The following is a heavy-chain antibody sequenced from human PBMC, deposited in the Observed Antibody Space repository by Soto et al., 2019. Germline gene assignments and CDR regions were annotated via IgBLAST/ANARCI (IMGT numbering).Heavy chain of an antibody. D-gene: IGHD3-10*01. CDR2: IYYSGST. CDR1: GGSISSGGYY. V-gene: IGHV4-31*03. CDR3: ARGGGFYYGSGKDNWFDP. J-gene: IGHJ5*02. Sequence: QVQLQESGPGLVKPSQTLSLTCTVSGGSISSGGYYWSWIRQHPGKGLEWIGYIYYSGSTYYNPSLKGRVTLSVDTSKNQFSLKLGSVTAADTAVYYCARGGGFYYGSGKDNWFDPWGQGTLVTVSS.